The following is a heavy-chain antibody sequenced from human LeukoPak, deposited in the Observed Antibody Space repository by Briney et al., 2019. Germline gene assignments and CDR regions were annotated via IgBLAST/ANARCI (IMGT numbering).Heavy chain of an antibody. J-gene: IGHJ4*02. CDR3: ARAAYYRFDY. CDR2: INSDGSTI. V-gene: IGHV3-74*01. CDR1: GFTFSNYP. Sequence: GGSLRLSCAASGFTFSNYPMTWVRQAPGKGLEWVARINSDGSTINHADSVRGRFTISRDNAENTLYLQMSSLRAEDTAIYFCARAAYYRFDYWGQGTLVTVSS. D-gene: IGHD1-26*01.